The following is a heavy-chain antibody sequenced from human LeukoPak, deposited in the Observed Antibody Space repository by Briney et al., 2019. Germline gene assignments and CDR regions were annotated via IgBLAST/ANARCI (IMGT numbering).Heavy chain of an antibody. J-gene: IGHJ4*02. CDR3: ARDSAVAELLFDY. V-gene: IGHV3-48*03. CDR2: ISSSGSTI. CDR1: GFTFSSCE. D-gene: IGHD6-19*01. Sequence: GGSLRLSCAASGFTFSSCEMNWVRQAPGKGLEWVSYISSSGSTIYYADSVKGRFTISRDNAKNSLYLQMNSLRAGDTAVYYCARDSAVAELLFDYWGQGTLVTVSS.